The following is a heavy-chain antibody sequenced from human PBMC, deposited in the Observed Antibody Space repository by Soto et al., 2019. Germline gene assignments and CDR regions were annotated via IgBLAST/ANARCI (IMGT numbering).Heavy chain of an antibody. V-gene: IGHV3-23*01. CDR1: AFTFRSYA. CDR2: ITASADTT. J-gene: IGHJ3*02. D-gene: IGHD2-2*01. CDR3: AKVRPLRDCTSTSCLGAFDI. Sequence: EEQLLESGGGLVRPGGSLRLSCASSAFTFRSYAMSLVRQAPGKGLDWVSAITASADTTYYADSVKCRVTISRDNSKNTLYLRRNSLRAEDTAVYYCAKVRPLRDCTSTSCLGAFDIWGQGTMVTVS.